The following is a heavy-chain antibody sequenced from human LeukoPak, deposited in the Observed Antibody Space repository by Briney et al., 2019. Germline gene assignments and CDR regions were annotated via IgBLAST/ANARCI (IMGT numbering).Heavy chain of an antibody. Sequence: GGSLRLSCEVSGFTFTDYWMNWVRQAPGRGPEWVASIRQDGSEKTYVDSVKGRFTISRDNTKNSLSLQLNGLRAEDTAVYYCARDGTAAGLYFDLWGQGTLVTVSS. J-gene: IGHJ4*01. V-gene: IGHV3-7*01. CDR2: IRQDGSEK. D-gene: IGHD6-13*01. CDR1: GFTFTDYW. CDR3: ARDGTAAGLYFDL.